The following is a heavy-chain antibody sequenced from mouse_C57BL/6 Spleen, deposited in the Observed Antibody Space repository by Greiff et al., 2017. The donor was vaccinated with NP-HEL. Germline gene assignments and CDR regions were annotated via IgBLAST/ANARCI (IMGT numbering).Heavy chain of an antibody. CDR2: INPSSGYT. CDR1: GYTFTSYT. V-gene: IGHV1-4*01. CDR3: ASDSPHYYAMDY. J-gene: IGHJ4*01. D-gene: IGHD3-2*01. Sequence: VQLQQSGAELARPGASVKMSCKASGYTFTSYTMHWVKQRPGQGLEWIGYINPSSGYTKYNQKFKDKATLTADKSSSTAYMQLSSLTSEDSAVYYCASDSPHYYAMDYWGQGTSVTVSS.